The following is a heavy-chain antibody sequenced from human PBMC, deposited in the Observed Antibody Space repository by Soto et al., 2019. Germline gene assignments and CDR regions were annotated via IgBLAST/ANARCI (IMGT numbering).Heavy chain of an antibody. D-gene: IGHD3-10*01. J-gene: IGHJ6*02. CDR3: ARAVTWGLDV. Sequence: EVQLVESGGGLVQPGGSLRLSCAASGFTFSLYSMSWVRQAPGKGLEWVSYISRSSTGIHYADSVKGRFTISRDDATNSMPLQMNSLRDGETAVYYCARAVTWGLDVWGQGTTVSISS. V-gene: IGHV3-48*02. CDR1: GFTFSLYS. CDR2: ISRSSTGI.